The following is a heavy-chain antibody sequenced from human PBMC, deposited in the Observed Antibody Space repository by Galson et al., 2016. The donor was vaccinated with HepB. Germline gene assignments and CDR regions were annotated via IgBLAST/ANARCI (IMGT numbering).Heavy chain of an antibody. D-gene: IGHD5-24*01. CDR1: GFTFSSYY. J-gene: IGHJ6*02. V-gene: IGHV3-74*01. Sequence: SLRLSCAASGFTFSSYYMHWVRQAPGKGLVWVSRINSDGSSTSYADSVKGRFTISRYNAKNTLYLQMNSLRAEDTAVYYCAREARWLQRGMDVWGQGTTVTVPS. CDR3: AREARWLQRGMDV. CDR2: INSDGSST.